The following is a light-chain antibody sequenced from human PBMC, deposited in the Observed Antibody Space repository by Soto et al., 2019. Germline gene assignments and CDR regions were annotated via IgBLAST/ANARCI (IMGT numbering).Light chain of an antibody. CDR2: GAS. CDR3: QQYCMSPPVT. CDR1: QSVSSSY. Sequence: EIVLTQSPGTLSLSPGERATLSCRASQSVSSSYLAWYQQKPGQAPRLLIYGASSRATGIPDRFSGSGSGTDFTLTISRLEPEDFAVYYCQQYCMSPPVTFGGGTKVEIK. V-gene: IGKV3-20*01. J-gene: IGKJ4*01.